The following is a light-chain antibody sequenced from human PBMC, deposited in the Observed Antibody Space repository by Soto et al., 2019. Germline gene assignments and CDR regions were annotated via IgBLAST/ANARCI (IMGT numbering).Light chain of an antibody. CDR2: GAS. CDR3: HHYGRSPLWT. V-gene: IGKV3-20*01. J-gene: IGKJ1*01. CDR1: QSVSSTY. Sequence: EIVLTQSPGTLSLSPGERATLSCRASQSVSSTYLAWYQQKPGQAPRLLMYGASSRATGIPDRFSGSGSGTDFTLTISRLEPEDFGVYYCHHYGRSPLWTFGQGTKVEIK.